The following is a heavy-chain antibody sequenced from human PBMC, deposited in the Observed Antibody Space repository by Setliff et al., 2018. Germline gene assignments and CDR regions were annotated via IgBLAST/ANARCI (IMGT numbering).Heavy chain of an antibody. D-gene: IGHD1-26*01. Sequence: VKVSCQASGGTLSSYAITWVRQAPGQGLEWMGGIIPIFGTAKYAQKFQGRVTITADQSTRTAYMELSSLRSEDTAVYYCAIPSSGNFYFDYWGQGTLVTVSS. J-gene: IGHJ4*02. CDR2: IIPIFGTA. CDR1: GGTLSSYA. CDR3: AIPSSGNFYFDY. V-gene: IGHV1-69*01.